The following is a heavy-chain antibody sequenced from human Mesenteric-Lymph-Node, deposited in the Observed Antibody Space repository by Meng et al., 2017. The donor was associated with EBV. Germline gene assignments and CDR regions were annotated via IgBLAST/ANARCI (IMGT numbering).Heavy chain of an antibody. Sequence: HVQLPQGGAGLLKPSETLSLTCAVYGGSLSNYYWSWIRQPPGKGLEWIGEINYRGNTNYNPSLKSRVTVSVDTSKNQVSLKLNSVTAADTAIYYCAGAGYWRFDAWGRGTLVTVSS. D-gene: IGHD6-13*01. V-gene: IGHV4-34*01. J-gene: IGHJ5*02. CDR3: AGAGYWRFDA. CDR2: INYRGNT. CDR1: GGSLSNYY.